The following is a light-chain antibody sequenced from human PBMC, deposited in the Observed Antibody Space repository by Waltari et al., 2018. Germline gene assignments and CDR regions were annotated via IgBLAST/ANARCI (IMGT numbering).Light chain of an antibody. V-gene: IGKV1-17*01. CDR1: QGIRND. J-gene: IGKJ1*01. Sequence: DIQMTQSPSSLSASVGDRVPLTCRASQGIRNDLDWFQQTPGKAPKALMYAASMLHSGVPSRFSGSGSGTEFTLTISSLQPEDFATYDCLQYNSYPRTFGQGTKVEIK. CDR2: AAS. CDR3: LQYNSYPRT.